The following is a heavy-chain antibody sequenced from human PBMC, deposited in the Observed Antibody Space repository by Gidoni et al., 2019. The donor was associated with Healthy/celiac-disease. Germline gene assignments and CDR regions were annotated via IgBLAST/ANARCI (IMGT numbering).Heavy chain of an antibody. CDR2: IKSKTDGGTT. V-gene: IGHV3-15*01. Sequence: EVQLVESGGGLVKPGGSLRLSCAASGFTFSNAWMSWVRQAPGKGLEWVGRIKSKTDGGTTDYAAPVKGRFTISRDDSKNTLYLQMNSLKTEDTAVYYCTTAEYCGGDCYSFDYWGQGTLVTVSS. CDR3: TTAEYCGGDCYSFDY. J-gene: IGHJ4*02. CDR1: GFTFSNAW. D-gene: IGHD2-21*02.